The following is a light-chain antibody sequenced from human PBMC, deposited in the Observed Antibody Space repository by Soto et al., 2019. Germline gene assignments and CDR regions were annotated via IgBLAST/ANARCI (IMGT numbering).Light chain of an antibody. J-gene: IGLJ1*01. Sequence: QPVLTQSPSASASLGASVKLTCTLSRGHSSYAIAWHQQQPEQGPRYLMKLNSDGSHSQGDGIPVRFSGSSSGAERYLIIASLQSEDEADYCCQTWGTGIHVFGTGTKLTV. V-gene: IGLV4-69*01. CDR1: RGHSSYA. CDR3: QTWGTGIHV. CDR2: LNSDGSH.